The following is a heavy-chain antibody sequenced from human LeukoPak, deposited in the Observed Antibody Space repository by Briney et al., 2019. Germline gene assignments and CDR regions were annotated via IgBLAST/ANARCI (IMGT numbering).Heavy chain of an antibody. J-gene: IGHJ6*03. Sequence: SETLSLTCTVSGYSISSGYYWGWIRQPPGKGLEWIGSIYHSGSTYYNPSLKSRVTISVDTSKNQFSLKLSSVTAADTAVYYCASYGKTNPYYYYYMDVWGKGTTVTVSS. CDR3: ASYGKTNPYYYYYMDV. V-gene: IGHV4-38-2*02. D-gene: IGHD1-14*01. CDR2: IYHSGST. CDR1: GYSISSGYY.